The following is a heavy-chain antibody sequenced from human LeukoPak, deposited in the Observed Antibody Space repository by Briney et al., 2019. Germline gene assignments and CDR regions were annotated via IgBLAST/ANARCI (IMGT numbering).Heavy chain of an antibody. CDR1: GGSISSYY. V-gene: IGHV4-59*12. D-gene: IGHD6-13*01. J-gene: IGHJ4*02. Sequence: PSETLSLTCTVSGGSISSYYWSWIRQPPGKGLEWIGYIYYSGSTNYNPSLKSRVTISVDTSKNQFSLKLSSVTAADTAVYYCARRSSWHKGNFDYWGQGTLVTVSS. CDR2: IYYSGST. CDR3: ARRSSWHKGNFDY.